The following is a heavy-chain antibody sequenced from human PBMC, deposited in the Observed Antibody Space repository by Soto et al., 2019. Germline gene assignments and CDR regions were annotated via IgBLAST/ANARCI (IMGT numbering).Heavy chain of an antibody. CDR1: GFTFSTYV. J-gene: IGHJ4*02. CDR2: ITGGADDT. Sequence: GGSLRLSCAASGFTFSTYVMSWVRQAPGQGLEWVSAITGGADDTYNADSVRGRFTISRGNSKNTLYLQMSSLRAEDTAVYYCAKGSSNSRPYYFDYWGQGTLVTVSS. D-gene: IGHD2-2*01. CDR3: AKGSSNSRPYYFDY. V-gene: IGHV3-23*01.